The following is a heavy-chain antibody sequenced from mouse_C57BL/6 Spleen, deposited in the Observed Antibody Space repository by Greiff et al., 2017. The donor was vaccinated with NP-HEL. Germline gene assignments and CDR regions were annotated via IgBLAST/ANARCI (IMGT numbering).Heavy chain of an antibody. D-gene: IGHD3-2*01. V-gene: IGHV1-59*01. CDR3: ARSRVDSRDFDY. CDR2: IDPSDSYT. J-gene: IGHJ2*01. Sequence: QVQLQQPGAELVRPGTSVKLSCKASGYTFTSYWMHWVKQRPGQGLEWIGVIDPSDSYTNYNQKFKGKATLTVDTSSSTAYMQLSSLTSEDSAVYYCARSRVDSRDFDYWGQGTTLTVSS. CDR1: GYTFTSYW.